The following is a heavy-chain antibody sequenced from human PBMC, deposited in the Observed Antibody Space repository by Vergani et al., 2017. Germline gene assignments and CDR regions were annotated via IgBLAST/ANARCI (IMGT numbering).Heavy chain of an antibody. J-gene: IGHJ5*02. D-gene: IGHD1-26*01. Sequence: QVQLVQSGAEVKKPGSSVKVSCKASGGTFSSYTISWVRQAPGQGLEWMGRIIPILGVANYAQKFQGRVTITADKSTSTAYMELSSLRSEDTAVYYCARDPPVIVRVHWFDPWGQGTLVTVSS. CDR3: ARDPPVIVRVHWFDP. CDR1: GGTFSSYT. CDR2: IIPILGVA. V-gene: IGHV1-69*08.